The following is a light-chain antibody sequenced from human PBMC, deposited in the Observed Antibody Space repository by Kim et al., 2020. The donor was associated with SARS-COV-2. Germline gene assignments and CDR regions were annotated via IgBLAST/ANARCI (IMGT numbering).Light chain of an antibody. J-gene: IGKJ1*01. CDR3: QKYNSAPWT. CDR1: QGINNF. CDR2: DAS. V-gene: IGKV1-27*01. Sequence: DIQMTQSPSSLSASVGDRVTITCRSSQGINNFLAWYQQRPGKVPKLLIYDASVLQSGVPSRFSASGSGTDFTLTISSLQPEDVATYYCQKYNSAPWTFGQGTKVDIK.